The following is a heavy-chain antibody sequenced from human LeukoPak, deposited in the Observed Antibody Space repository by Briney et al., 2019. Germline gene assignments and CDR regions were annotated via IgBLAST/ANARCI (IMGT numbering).Heavy chain of an antibody. J-gene: IGHJ5*02. CDR2: IYYSGST. CDR3: ARVRGVTDWFDP. CDR1: GGSISSGDYY. D-gene: IGHD2-21*02. Sequence: PSQTLSLTCTVSGGSISSGDYYGSWIRQPPGKGLEWIGYIYYSGSTYYNPSLKSRVTISVDTSKNQFSLKLSSVTAADTAVYYCARVRGVTDWFDPWGQGTLVTVSS. V-gene: IGHV4-30-4*08.